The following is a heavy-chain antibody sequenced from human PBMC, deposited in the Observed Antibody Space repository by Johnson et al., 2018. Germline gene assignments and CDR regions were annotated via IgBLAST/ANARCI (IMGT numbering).Heavy chain of an antibody. CDR2: ISSSSSYI. CDR3: ARDGYYNDSSGYTPG. CDR1: GFTFSSYS. J-gene: IGHJ3*01. D-gene: IGHD3-22*01. V-gene: IGHV3-21*01. Sequence: LVESGGGLVKPGGSLRLSCAAYGFTFSSYSMNWVRQAPGKGLEWVSSISSSSSYIYYADSVKCRFTISRDNAKNSLYLQMNSLRAEDTAVYYCARDGYYNDSSGYTPGWGQGTMVTVSS.